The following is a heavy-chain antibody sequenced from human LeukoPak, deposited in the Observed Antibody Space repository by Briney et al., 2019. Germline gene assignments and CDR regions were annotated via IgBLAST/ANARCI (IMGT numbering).Heavy chain of an antibody. J-gene: IGHJ4*02. CDR3: ARGPNPPDLFDY. CDR2: ITPIFGTA. V-gene: IGHV1-69*05. Sequence: SSVKVSCKASGGTFSSYAISWVRQAPGQGLEWMGGITPIFGTANYAQKFQGRVTITTDESTSTAYMELSSLRSEDTAVYYCARGPNPPDLFDYWGQGTLVTVSS. CDR1: GGTFSSYA.